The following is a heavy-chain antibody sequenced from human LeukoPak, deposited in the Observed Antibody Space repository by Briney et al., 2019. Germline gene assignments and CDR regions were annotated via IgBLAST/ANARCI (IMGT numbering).Heavy chain of an antibody. V-gene: IGHV3-48*02. CDR1: GFTFSTYT. CDR3: SRGRPEWYFDL. J-gene: IGHJ2*01. D-gene: IGHD1-14*01. Sequence: PGGSLRLSCAASGFTFSTYTMHWVRQAPGKGLEWVSYISSGSSDIHYADSVKGRFTISRDNAKNSLYLQMNRLRDDDTAVYYCSRGRPEWYFDLWGRGTLVTVSS. CDR2: ISSGSSDI.